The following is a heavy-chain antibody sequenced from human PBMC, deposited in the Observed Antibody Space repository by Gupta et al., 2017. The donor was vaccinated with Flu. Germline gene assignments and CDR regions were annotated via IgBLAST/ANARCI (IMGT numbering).Heavy chain of an antibody. CDR3: AKVTTYYYGSGSYSDP. CDR2: ISGSGGST. Sequence: EVQLLESGGGLVQPGGSLRLSCAASGFTFSSYAMRWVRQAPGKGLEWVSAISGSGGSTYYADSVKGRFTISRDNSKNTLYLQMNSLRAEDTAVYYCAKVTTYYYGSGSYSDPWGQGTLVTGSS. D-gene: IGHD3-10*01. V-gene: IGHV3-23*01. CDR1: GFTFSSYA. J-gene: IGHJ5*02.